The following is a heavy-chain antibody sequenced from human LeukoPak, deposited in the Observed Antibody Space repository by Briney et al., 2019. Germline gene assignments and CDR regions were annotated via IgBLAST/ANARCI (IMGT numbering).Heavy chain of an antibody. Sequence: GGSLRLSCAASGFTFSSYGMHWVRQAPGKGLEWVSAISGSGGSTYYADSVKGRFTIFRDNAKNSLYLQMNSLRAEDTAVYYCARESWTNAFDIWGQGTMVTVSS. CDR3: ARESWTNAFDI. J-gene: IGHJ3*02. D-gene: IGHD3-16*02. V-gene: IGHV3-21*01. CDR1: GFTFSSYG. CDR2: ISGSGGST.